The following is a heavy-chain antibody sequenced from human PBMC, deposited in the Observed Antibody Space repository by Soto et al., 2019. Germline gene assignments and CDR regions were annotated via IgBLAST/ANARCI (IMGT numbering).Heavy chain of an antibody. V-gene: IGHV3-15*01. Sequence: GGSLRLSCAASGFTFSNAWMSWVRQAPGKGLEWVGRIKSKTDGGTTDYAAPVKGRFTISRDDSKNTLYLQMNSLKTEDTAVYYCTTDVVSSSPVYYYYGMDVWGQGTTVTVS. CDR3: TTDVVSSSPVYYYYGMDV. CDR2: IKSKTDGGTT. J-gene: IGHJ6*02. CDR1: GFTFSNAW. D-gene: IGHD6-6*01.